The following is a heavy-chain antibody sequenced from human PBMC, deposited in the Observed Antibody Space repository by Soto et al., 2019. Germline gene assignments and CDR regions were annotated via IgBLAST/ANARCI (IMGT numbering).Heavy chain of an antibody. CDR1: GGSVSSGSYY. V-gene: IGHV4-61*01. J-gene: IGHJ5*02. CDR2: IYYSGST. Sequence: SETLSLTCTVSGGSVSSGSYYWSWIRQPPGKGLEWIGYIYYSGSTNYNPSLKSRVTISVDTSKNQFSLKRSSVTAADTAVYYCARDYGSGSYLKLNWFDPWGQGTLVTVSS. D-gene: IGHD3-10*01. CDR3: ARDYGSGSYLKLNWFDP.